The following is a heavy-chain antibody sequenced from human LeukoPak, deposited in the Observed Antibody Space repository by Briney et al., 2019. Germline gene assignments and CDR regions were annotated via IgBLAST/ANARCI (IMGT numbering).Heavy chain of an antibody. CDR2: ISGSGGST. D-gene: IGHD3-3*01. V-gene: IGHV3-23*01. J-gene: IGHJ4*02. Sequence: PGGSLRLSCAASGFTFSSYAMSWVRHAPGKGLEWVSAISGSGGSTYYADSVKGRFTISGDNSKNTLYLQMNSLRAEDTAVYYCARGRDDFWSGYPFYWGQGTLVTVSS. CDR1: GFTFSSYA. CDR3: ARGRDDFWSGYPFY.